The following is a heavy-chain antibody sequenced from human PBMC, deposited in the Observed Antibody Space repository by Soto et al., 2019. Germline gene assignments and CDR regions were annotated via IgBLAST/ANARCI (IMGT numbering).Heavy chain of an antibody. V-gene: IGHV3-7*01. CDR2: IKQDGSEK. J-gene: IGHJ4*02. CDR1: GFTFSSYW. Sequence: GGSLRLSCAASGFTFSSYWMSWVRQAPGKGLEWVANIKQDGSEKYYVDSVKGRFTISRDNAKNSLYLQMNSLRAEDTAVYYCARVSPRHYDFWSGYYISPYYLDYWGQGTLVTVSS. D-gene: IGHD3-3*01. CDR3: ARVSPRHYDFWSGYYISPYYLDY.